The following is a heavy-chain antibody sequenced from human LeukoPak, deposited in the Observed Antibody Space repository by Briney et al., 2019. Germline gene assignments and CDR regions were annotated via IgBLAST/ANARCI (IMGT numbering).Heavy chain of an antibody. J-gene: IGHJ4*02. D-gene: IGHD3-22*01. Sequence: SETLSLTCAVYGGSFSGYYWSWIRQPPGKGLEWIGEINHSGSTNYNPSLKRRVTITVDTSKNQFSLKLSSVTAADTAVYLVARGGATFYFDRSGLHDYWGQGTLVTVSS. CDR1: GGSFSGYY. CDR2: INHSGST. CDR3: ARGGATFYFDRSGLHDY. V-gene: IGHV4-34*01.